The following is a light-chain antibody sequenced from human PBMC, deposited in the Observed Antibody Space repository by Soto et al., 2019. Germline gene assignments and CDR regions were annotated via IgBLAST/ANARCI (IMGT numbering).Light chain of an antibody. CDR2: KAS. J-gene: IGKJ1*01. CDR1: QSISSY. CDR3: QQYNSFWT. V-gene: IGKV1-5*03. Sequence: DIQMTQSPSSLSAYVGDRVTITCRASQSISSYLNWYQQKPGKAPKLLIHKASTLESWVPSRFSGSGSGTEFTLTISSLQPDDFATYYCQQYNSFWTFGQGTKVDI.